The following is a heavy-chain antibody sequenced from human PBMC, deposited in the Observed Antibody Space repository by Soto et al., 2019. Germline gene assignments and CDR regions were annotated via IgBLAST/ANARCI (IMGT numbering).Heavy chain of an antibody. Sequence: SETLSLTCSVFCSSIRNYYWSWIRQPPGKGLEWIGNIYYTGSTNYNPSLKGRVFISVDSSRRQLSLRLNSLTAADTAVYYCTRVGGYYGDYPNFDYWGQGALVTAPQ. J-gene: IGHJ4*02. D-gene: IGHD4-17*01. V-gene: IGHV4-59*01. CDR2: IYYTGST. CDR3: TRVGGYYGDYPNFDY. CDR1: CSSIRNYY.